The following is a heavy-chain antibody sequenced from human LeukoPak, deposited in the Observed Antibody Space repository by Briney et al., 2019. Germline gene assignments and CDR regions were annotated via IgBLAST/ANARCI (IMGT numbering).Heavy chain of an antibody. CDR2: IDYSGGT. V-gene: IGHV4-59*11. CDR1: GDSISNHY. J-gene: IGHJ4*02. Sequence: SETLSLTCAVSGDSISNHYWSWIRQPPGKGLEWIGYIDYSGGTNYNPSLKSRVTISVDPSKNQFSLNLSSVTAADTAVYYCARGHYYDTSGDYWGQGTLVTVSS. CDR3: ARGHYYDTSGDY. D-gene: IGHD3-22*01.